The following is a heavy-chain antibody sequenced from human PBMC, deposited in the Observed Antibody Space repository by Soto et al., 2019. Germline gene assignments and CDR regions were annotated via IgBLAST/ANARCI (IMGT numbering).Heavy chain of an antibody. V-gene: IGHV3-66*01. CDR1: GFIVSTSY. CDR3: ARDSYTRY. Sequence: GGSLRLSCAASGFIVSTSYMSWVRQAPGKGLEWVSIIYNDGSTHYADSVKGRFTISRDDSKNTLYLQILSLRAEGTAVYYCARDSYTRYWGQGTLVTVSS. CDR2: IYNDGST. D-gene: IGHD4-4*01. J-gene: IGHJ4*02.